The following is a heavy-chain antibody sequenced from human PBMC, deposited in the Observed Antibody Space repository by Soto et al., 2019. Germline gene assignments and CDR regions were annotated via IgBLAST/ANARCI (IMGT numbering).Heavy chain of an antibody. CDR2: INHSGST. CDR1: GGSFSGYY. CDR3: ARFRGYCSSTSCYAYYYYYGMDV. D-gene: IGHD2-2*01. V-gene: IGHV4-34*01. J-gene: IGHJ6*02. Sequence: SSETLSLTCAVYGGSFSGYYWSWIRQPPGKGLEWIGEINHSGSTNYNPSLKSRVTISVDTSKNQFSLKLSSVTAADTAVYYCARFRGYCSSTSCYAYYYYYGMDVWGQGTTVTVSS.